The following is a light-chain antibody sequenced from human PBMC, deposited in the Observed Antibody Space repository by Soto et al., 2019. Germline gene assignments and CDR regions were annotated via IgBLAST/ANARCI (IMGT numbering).Light chain of an antibody. Sequence: EIVLTQSPGTLSLSPGERATLSCRASQSVSSSYLAWYQQKPGQAPRLLIYGTSSRATDIPDRFSGSGSGTDFTLTISRLEPEDFAVHYCQQYGTSPRTFGQGTKVEIK. V-gene: IGKV3-20*01. CDR1: QSVSSSY. CDR3: QQYGTSPRT. CDR2: GTS. J-gene: IGKJ1*01.